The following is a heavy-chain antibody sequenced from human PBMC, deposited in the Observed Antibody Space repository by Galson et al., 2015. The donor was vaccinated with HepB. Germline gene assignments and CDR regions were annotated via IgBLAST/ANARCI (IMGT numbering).Heavy chain of an antibody. J-gene: IGHJ4*02. D-gene: IGHD2/OR15-2a*01. CDR3: ARDFFGSGAISPTDY. V-gene: IGHV3-23*01. Sequence: FTFTNYAMHWVRQAPGKGLEWVSAITASGGSTYYADSVKGRFSVSRDNSKNTLYLHMNSLRAEDTALYSCARDFFGSGAISPTDYWGQGIHVTVSS. CDR1: FTFTNYA. CDR2: ITASGGST.